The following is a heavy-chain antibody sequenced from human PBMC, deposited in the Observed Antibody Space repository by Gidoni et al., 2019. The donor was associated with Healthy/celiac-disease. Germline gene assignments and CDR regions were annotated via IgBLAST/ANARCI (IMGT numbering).Heavy chain of an antibody. D-gene: IGHD6-19*01. CDR3: AKDIPPFRLVRGNWFDP. CDR1: GFTFDAYA. Sequence: EVQLVESGGGLVQPGRSLRLSCADSGFTFDAYAMHWVRQAPVKGLEWVSGISWNSGSIGYADSVKGRFTISRDNAKNSLYLQMNSLRAEDTALYYCAKDIPPFRLVRGNWFDPWGQGTLVTVSS. J-gene: IGHJ5*02. V-gene: IGHV3-9*01. CDR2: ISWNSGSI.